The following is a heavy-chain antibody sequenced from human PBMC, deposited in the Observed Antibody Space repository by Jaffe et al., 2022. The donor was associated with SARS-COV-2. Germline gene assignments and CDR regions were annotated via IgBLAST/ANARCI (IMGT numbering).Heavy chain of an antibody. CDR1: GYTFSSYP. CDR2: INTNTGNP. D-gene: IGHD3-9*01. CDR3: ARVEGFLTGYHHFDY. V-gene: IGHV7-4-1*02. J-gene: IGHJ4*02. Sequence: QEQLVQSGSELRKPGASVRVSCKASGYTFSSYPMSWVRQAPGQGLEWVGWINTNTGNPAYAQGFTGRFVFSLDTSVSTAYLQINSLKAEDTAVYYCARVEGFLTGYHHFDYWGQGTLVTVPS.